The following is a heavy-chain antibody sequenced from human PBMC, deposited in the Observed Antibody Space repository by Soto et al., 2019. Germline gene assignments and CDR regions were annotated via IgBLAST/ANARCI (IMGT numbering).Heavy chain of an antibody. D-gene: IGHD2-15*01. Sequence: QVQLVQSGAEVKKPGASVKVSCKASGYTFTGYYMHWVRQAPGQGLEWMGWINPNSGGTNYAQKFQGWVTMTRDAAISTAYMELSRLRSDDTAVYYCARDSPLGYCSGGSCYSRAFDYWGQGTLVTVSS. CDR1: GYTFTGYY. V-gene: IGHV1-2*04. CDR2: INPNSGGT. CDR3: ARDSPLGYCSGGSCYSRAFDY. J-gene: IGHJ4*02.